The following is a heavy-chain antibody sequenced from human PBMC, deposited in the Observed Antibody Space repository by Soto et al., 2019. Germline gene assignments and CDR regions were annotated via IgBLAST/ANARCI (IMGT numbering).Heavy chain of an antibody. D-gene: IGHD3-3*01. J-gene: IGHJ4*02. CDR1: GGSVSSGSYY. CDR3: ARGTTYYDFWSGYYLDY. Sequence: SETLSLTCTVSGGSVSSGSYYWSWIRQPPGKGLEWIGYIYYSGSTNYNPSLKSRVTISVDTSKNQFSLRLSSVTAADTAVYYCARGTTYYDFWSGYYLDYWGQGTLVTVSS. V-gene: IGHV4-61*01. CDR2: IYYSGST.